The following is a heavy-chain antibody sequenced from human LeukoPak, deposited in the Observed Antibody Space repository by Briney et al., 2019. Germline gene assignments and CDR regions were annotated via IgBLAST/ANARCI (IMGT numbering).Heavy chain of an antibody. Sequence: GASVKVSCKASGYTFTSYGISWVRQAPGQGLEWMGWISAYNGNTNYAQKLQGIVTMTTDTSTSTAYMELRSLRSDDTAVYYCATSYDILTGLYYMDVWGKGTTVTVSS. D-gene: IGHD3-9*01. CDR1: GYTFTSYG. V-gene: IGHV1-18*01. J-gene: IGHJ6*03. CDR2: ISAYNGNT. CDR3: ATSYDILTGLYYMDV.